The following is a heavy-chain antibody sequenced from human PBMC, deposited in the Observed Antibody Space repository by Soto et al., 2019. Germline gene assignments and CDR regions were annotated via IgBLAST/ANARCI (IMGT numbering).Heavy chain of an antibody. CDR1: GYTFTSYD. J-gene: IGHJ5*02. Sequence: QVQLVQSGAEVKKPGASVKVSCKASGYTFTSYDINWVRQATGQGLEWMGWMNPNSGNTDYAQKFRGRVTMTKNTSINTAYMELSSLRSEDTAVYYCARGRYTYGLESTGFDPWGQGTLVTVSP. V-gene: IGHV1-8*01. CDR2: MNPNSGNT. CDR3: ARGRYTYGLESTGFDP. D-gene: IGHD5-18*01.